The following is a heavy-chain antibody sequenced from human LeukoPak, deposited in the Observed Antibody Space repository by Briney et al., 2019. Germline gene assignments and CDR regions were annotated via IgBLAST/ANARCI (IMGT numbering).Heavy chain of an antibody. CDR1: GYTFTSYG. CDR3: ARDPRAARSEEYYFDY. V-gene: IGHV1-69*13. D-gene: IGHD6-6*01. CDR2: IIPMFGTA. J-gene: IGHJ4*02. Sequence: GASVKVSCKASGYTFTSYGISWVRQAPGQGLEWMGGIIPMFGTANYAQKFQGRVTISADESTSTAYMELSSLRSEDTAVYYCARDPRAARSEEYYFDYWGQGTLVTVSS.